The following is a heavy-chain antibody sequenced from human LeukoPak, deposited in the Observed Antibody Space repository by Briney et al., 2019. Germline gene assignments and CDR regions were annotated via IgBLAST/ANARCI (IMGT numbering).Heavy chain of an antibody. J-gene: IGHJ4*02. CDR1: GGSISSYY. CDR3: ARADYYDSSGSGY. Sequence: PSETLSLTCTVSGGSISSYYWSWIRQPPGKGLEWIGYIYYSGSTNYNPSLKSRVTISVDTSKNQLSLKLSSVTAADTAVYYCARADYYDSSGSGYWGQGTLVTVSS. D-gene: IGHD3-22*01. CDR2: IYYSGST. V-gene: IGHV4-59*01.